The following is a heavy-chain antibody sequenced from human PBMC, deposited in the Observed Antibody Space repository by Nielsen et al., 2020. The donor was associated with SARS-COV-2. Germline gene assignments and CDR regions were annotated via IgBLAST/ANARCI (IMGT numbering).Heavy chain of an antibody. D-gene: IGHD3-10*01. CDR2: ISYDGSNK. CDR3: ARGAVRGGYFDY. V-gene: IGHV3-30*04. Sequence: GESLKISCAASGFTFSSYAMHWVRQAPGKGLEWVAVISYDGSNKYYADSVKGRFTISRDNSKNTLYLQMNSLRAEDTAVYYCARGAVRGGYFDYWGQGTLVTVSS. J-gene: IGHJ4*02. CDR1: GFTFSSYA.